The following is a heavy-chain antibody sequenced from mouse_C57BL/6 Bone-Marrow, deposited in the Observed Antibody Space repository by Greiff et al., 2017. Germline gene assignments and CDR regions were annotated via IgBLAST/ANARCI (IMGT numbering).Heavy chain of an antibody. CDR1: GYSFTGYY. CDR3: ARDYYGSGFAY. CDR2: INPSTGGT. D-gene: IGHD1-1*01. V-gene: IGHV1-42*01. Sequence: VQLKESGPELVKPGASVKISCKASGYSFTGYYMNWVKQSPEKSLEWIGEINPSTGGTTYNQKFKAKATLTVDKSSSTAYMQLKSLTSEDSAVYYCARDYYGSGFAYWGQGTLGTVSA. J-gene: IGHJ3*01.